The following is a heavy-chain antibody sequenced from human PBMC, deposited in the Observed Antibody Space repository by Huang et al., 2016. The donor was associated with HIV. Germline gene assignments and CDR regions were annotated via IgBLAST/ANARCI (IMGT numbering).Heavy chain of an antibody. CDR3: AKPIALVLDALWVMGS. J-gene: IGHJ4*02. D-gene: IGHD2-8*01. CDR2: IRSDG. CDR1: GFSFTNYA. V-gene: IGHV3-30*02. Sequence: QVQLVESGGGVVQPGETLRLTCTTSGFSFTNYAMHWLRQAPGKGLGWVGSIRSDGFSDSKASRFNISRDNSNNTLYLGISSLSDEDTAVYYCAKPIALVLDALWVMGSWGQGTLVTVSS.